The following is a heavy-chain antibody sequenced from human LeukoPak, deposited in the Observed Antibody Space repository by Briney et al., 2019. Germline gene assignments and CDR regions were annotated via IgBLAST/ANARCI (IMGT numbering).Heavy chain of an antibody. D-gene: IGHD3-22*01. CDR2: IIPILGIA. CDR1: GGTFSSYA. J-gene: IGHJ4*02. CDR3: ARAGTLTYYYDSSGYYPLTY. V-gene: IGHV1-69*04. Sequence: SVTVSCKASGGTFSSYAISWGRQAPGQGVEWMGRIIPILGIANYAQKFQGRVTITADKSTSTAYMELSSLRSEDTAVYYCARAGTLTYYYDSSGYYPLTYWGQGTLVTVSS.